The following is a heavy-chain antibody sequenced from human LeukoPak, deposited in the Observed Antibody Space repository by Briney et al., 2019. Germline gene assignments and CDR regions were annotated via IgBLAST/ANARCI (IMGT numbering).Heavy chain of an antibody. Sequence: GGSLRLXCAASGFTFDDYAMHWVRRAPGKGLESVSLISGDGGSTYYADSVKGRYTISRDNSKNSLYLQMNSLRTEDTALYYCAKEKNIAVGGIDYWGQGTLVTVSS. J-gene: IGHJ4*02. D-gene: IGHD6-19*01. CDR3: AKEKNIAVGGIDY. V-gene: IGHV3-43*02. CDR1: GFTFDDYA. CDR2: ISGDGGST.